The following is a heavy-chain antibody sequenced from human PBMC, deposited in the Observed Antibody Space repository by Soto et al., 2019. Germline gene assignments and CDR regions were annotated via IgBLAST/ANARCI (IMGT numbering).Heavy chain of an antibody. CDR1: GGSISSYY. CDR2: IYYSGST. V-gene: IGHV4-59*08. D-gene: IGHD3-10*01. CDR3: ARRRDAGRGYYFDY. J-gene: IGHJ4*02. Sequence: SETLSLTCTVSGGSISSYYWSWIRQPPGKGLEWIGYIYYSGSTNYNPSLKSRVTISVDTSKNQFSLKLSSVTAADTAVYYCARRRDAGRGYYFDYWGQGTLVTVSS.